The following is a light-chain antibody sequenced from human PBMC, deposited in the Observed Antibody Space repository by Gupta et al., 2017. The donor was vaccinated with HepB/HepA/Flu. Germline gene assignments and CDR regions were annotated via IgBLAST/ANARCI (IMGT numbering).Light chain of an antibody. CDR3: AAWDDSLNGQRI. CDR2: NDN. J-gene: IGLJ2*01. V-gene: IGLV1-44*01. Sequence: QSVLTQPTSASGAPGQRVTIYCSGSSSNIGDNTVSWYQLLPVTAPTLLIFNDNERPSGVPDRFSGSKSGTSASLAISGLQSEDEGGYYWAAWDDSLNGQRIFGGGTKLTVL. CDR1: SSNIGDNT.